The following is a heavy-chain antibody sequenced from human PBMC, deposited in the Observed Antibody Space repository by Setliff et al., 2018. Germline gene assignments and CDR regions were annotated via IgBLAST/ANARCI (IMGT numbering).Heavy chain of an antibody. Sequence: ASVKVSCKTSGYTFTNYGITWVRQAPGQGLEWMGWINNYSFKTNYPQKFLGRVTVTTDTSTGTAYMELRSLRSDDTAVYYCERLVRYCTTTTRQRTSGDDFWGQGTLVTVSS. CDR1: GYTFTNYG. D-gene: IGHD2-8*01. J-gene: IGHJ4*02. CDR3: ERLVRYCTTTTRQRTSGDDF. CDR2: INNYSFKT. V-gene: IGHV1-18*01.